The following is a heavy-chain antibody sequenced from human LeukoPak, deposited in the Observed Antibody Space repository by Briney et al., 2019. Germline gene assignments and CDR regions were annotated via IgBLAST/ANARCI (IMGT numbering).Heavy chain of an antibody. J-gene: IGHJ4*02. V-gene: IGHV4-34*01. D-gene: IGHD1-26*01. CDR1: GGSFSGYY. Sequence: SETLSLTCAVYGGSFSGYYWSWIRQPPGKGLEWIGEINHSGSTNYNPSLKSRVTISVDTSKNQFSLKLSSVTAADTAVYYCARGRSRLGYWGQGTLVTVSS. CDR2: INHSGST. CDR3: ARGRSRLGY.